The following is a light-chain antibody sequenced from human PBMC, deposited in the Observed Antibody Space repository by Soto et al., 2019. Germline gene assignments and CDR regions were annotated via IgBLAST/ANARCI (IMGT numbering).Light chain of an antibody. J-gene: IGLJ1*01. CDR1: SSDVGAHNF. V-gene: IGLV2-8*01. CDR2: EVS. Sequence: QSALTQPPSASGSPGQSVTISCTGTSSDVGAHNFVSRHQQHPGKAPQLMVYEVSKRPSGVPDRFSGSKSGNTASLTVSGLQAEDEADYYCSSYAGSNNYVFGTGTKLTVL. CDR3: SSYAGSNNYV.